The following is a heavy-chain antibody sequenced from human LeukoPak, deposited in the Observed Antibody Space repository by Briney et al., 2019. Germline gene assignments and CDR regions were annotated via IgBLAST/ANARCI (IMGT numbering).Heavy chain of an antibody. J-gene: IGHJ4*02. D-gene: IGHD6-6*01. CDR1: GGSISSGGYY. CDR2: IYYSGST. CDR3: ARGGKEQLVDTLPHFDY. Sequence: PSQTLSLTCTVSGGSISSGGYYWSWIRQHPGKGLEWIGYIYYSGSTYYNPSLKSRVTILVDTSKNQFSLKLSSVTAADTAVYYCARGGKEQLVDTLPHFDYWGQGTLVTVSS. V-gene: IGHV4-31*03.